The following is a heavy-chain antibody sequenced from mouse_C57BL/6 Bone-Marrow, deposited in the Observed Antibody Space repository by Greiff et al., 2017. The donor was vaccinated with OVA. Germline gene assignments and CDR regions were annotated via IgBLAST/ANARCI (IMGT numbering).Heavy chain of an antibody. CDR1: GFTFSSYA. CDR3: ARGRAGSYYFDY. V-gene: IGHV5-4*03. J-gene: IGHJ2*01. D-gene: IGHD3-3*01. Sequence: EVKLMESGGGLVKPGGSLKLSCAASGFTFSSYAMSWVRQTPEKRLEWVATISDGGSYTYYPDNVKGRFTISRDNAKNNLYLQMSHLKSEDTAMYYCARGRAGSYYFDYWGQGTTLTVSS. CDR2: ISDGGSYT.